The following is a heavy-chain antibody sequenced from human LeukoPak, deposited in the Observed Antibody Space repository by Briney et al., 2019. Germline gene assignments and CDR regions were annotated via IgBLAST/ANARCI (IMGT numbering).Heavy chain of an antibody. V-gene: IGHV3-15*01. J-gene: IGHJ3*02. CDR1: GFTFSNAW. CDR2: IKSKTDGGTT. Sequence: GGSLRLSCAASGFTFSNAWMSWVRQAPGKGLEWVGRIKSKTDGGTTDYAAPVKGRFTISRDDSKNTLYLQMNSLKTEDTAVYYCTTVGSLNSGRYLDDAFDIWGQGTMVTVSS. CDR3: TTVGSLNSGRYLDDAFDI. D-gene: IGHD1-26*01.